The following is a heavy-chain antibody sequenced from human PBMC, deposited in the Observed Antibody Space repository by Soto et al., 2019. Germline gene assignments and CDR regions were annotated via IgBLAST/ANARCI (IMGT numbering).Heavy chain of an antibody. V-gene: IGHV1-69*13. J-gene: IGHJ4*02. D-gene: IGHD2-21*02. CDR2: IIPIFGTA. Sequence: ASVKVSCKASGGTFSSYAISWVRQAPGQGLEWMGGIIPIFGTANYAQKFQGRVTITADESTSTAYMELSSLRSEDTAVYYCARALGYCGGDCYYDYWGQGTLVTVSS. CDR1: GGTFSSYA. CDR3: ARALGYCGGDCYYDY.